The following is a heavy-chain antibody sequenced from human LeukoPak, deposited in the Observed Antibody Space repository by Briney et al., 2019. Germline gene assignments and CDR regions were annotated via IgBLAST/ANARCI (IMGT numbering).Heavy chain of an antibody. D-gene: IGHD3-10*01. V-gene: IGHV1-18*01. CDR1: GYTFTSCG. CDR3: ARDMVPYYYHYYGMDV. Sequence: ASVKVSCKASGYTFTSCGISWVRQAPGQGLEWMGWISAYNGNTNYAQKLQGRVTMTTDTSTSTAYMELRSLRSDDTAVYYCARDMVPYYYHYYGMDVWGQGTTVTVSS. CDR2: ISAYNGNT. J-gene: IGHJ6*02.